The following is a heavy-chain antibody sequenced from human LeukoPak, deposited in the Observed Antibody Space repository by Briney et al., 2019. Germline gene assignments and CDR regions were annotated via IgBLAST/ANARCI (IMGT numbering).Heavy chain of an antibody. D-gene: IGHD3-16*02. Sequence: AGSLRLSCTASGFTFRSNAMNWVGQGPGKGLEWVSSISASGGRTDHADSVQGRFTMSTDNSKNTLSLQIKSLRAGDTAVYYCAKVAGRAFGEVIVSRARYYMDVWGKGTTVTVSS. CDR2: ISASGGRT. J-gene: IGHJ6*03. CDR3: AKVAGRAFGEVIVSRARYYMDV. CDR1: GFTFRSNA. V-gene: IGHV3-23*01.